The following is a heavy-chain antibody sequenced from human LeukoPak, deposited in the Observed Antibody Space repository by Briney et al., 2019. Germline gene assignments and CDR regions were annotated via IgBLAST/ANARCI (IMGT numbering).Heavy chain of an antibody. D-gene: IGHD3-16*02. V-gene: IGHV1-2*02. Sequence: ASVKVSCKASGYTFTGYYIHWVRQAPGQGLEWMGWINPNGGGTNYAQKFQGRVTMTRDTSITTAYMDLSSLISDDTAVYYCARVITFGGVIVGVYWGQGSLVTVSS. CDR3: ARVITFGGVIVGVY. CDR1: GYTFTGYY. CDR2: INPNGGGT. J-gene: IGHJ4*02.